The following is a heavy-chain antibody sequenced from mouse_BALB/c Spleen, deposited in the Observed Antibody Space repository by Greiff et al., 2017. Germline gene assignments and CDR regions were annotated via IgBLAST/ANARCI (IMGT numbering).Heavy chain of an antibody. CDR2: ISSGSSTI. CDR1: GFTFSSFG. D-gene: IGHD2-10*02. V-gene: IGHV5-17*02. Sequence: DVQLVESGGGLVQPGGSRKLSCAASGFTFSSFGMHWVRQAPEKGLEWVAYISSGSSTIYYADTVKGRFTISRDNPKNTLFLQMTSLRSEDTAMYYCSREYSYAMDYWGQGTSVTVSS. CDR3: SREYSYAMDY. J-gene: IGHJ4*01.